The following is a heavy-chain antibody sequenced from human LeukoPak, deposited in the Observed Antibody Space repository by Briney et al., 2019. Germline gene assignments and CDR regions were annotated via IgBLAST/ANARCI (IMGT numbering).Heavy chain of an antibody. CDR2: IWYDGSNK. CDR3: AKERVVAATPGYFDY. Sequence: GGSLRLSCAASGFTFSSYGMHWVRQAPGKGLEWVAVIWYDGSNKYYADSVKGRFTISRDNSKNTLYLQMNSLRAEDTAVYYCAKERVVAATPGYFDYWGQGTLVTVSS. CDR1: GFTFSSYG. D-gene: IGHD2-15*01. J-gene: IGHJ4*02. V-gene: IGHV3-33*06.